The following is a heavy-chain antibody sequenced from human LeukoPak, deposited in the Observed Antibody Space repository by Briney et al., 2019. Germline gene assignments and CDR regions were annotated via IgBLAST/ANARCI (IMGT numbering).Heavy chain of an antibody. CDR2: IRSSASYI. CDR1: GFTFSSYS. Sequence: GGSLRLSCAASGFTFSSYSMNWVRQAPGKGLEWVSSIRSSASYINYADSVKGRFTISRDNARNSLYLQMDNLRAEDTGVYYCARDFYDGFALDYWGQGTLVTVSS. CDR3: ARDFYDGFALDY. V-gene: IGHV3-21*03. J-gene: IGHJ4*02. D-gene: IGHD2/OR15-2a*01.